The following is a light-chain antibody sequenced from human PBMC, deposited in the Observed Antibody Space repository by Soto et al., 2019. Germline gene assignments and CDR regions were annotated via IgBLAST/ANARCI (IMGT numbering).Light chain of an antibody. CDR3: CSYAGSSFSLV. CDR2: EGS. J-gene: IGLJ2*01. Sequence: QSALTQPASVSGSPGQSITISCTGTSSDVGSYNLVSWYQQHPGKAPKLMIYEGSKRASGVSNRFSGSKSGNTASLTISGLQAEDEADYYCCSYAGSSFSLVFGGGTKVTVL. CDR1: SSDVGSYNL. V-gene: IGLV2-23*01.